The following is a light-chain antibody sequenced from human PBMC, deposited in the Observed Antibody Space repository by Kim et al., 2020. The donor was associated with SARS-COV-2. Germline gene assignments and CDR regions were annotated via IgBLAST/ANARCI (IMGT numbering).Light chain of an antibody. CDR3: QQYEDWPLT. J-gene: IGKJ4*01. Sequence: EKVMTQSPATLSVSPGERATLSCRASQSVYNNLAWYQQKPGQSPRLLIYSTSIRATGLPGRFSGSGSGTEFSLTSSSLQSEECAIYYWQQYEDWPLTFGGGTKVET. V-gene: IGKV3-15*01. CDR2: STS. CDR1: QSVYNN.